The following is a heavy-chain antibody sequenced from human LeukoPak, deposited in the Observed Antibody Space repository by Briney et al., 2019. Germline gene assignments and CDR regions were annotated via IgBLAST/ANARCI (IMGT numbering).Heavy chain of an antibody. CDR2: IYYDGSNK. CDR3: AREVGYFDY. V-gene: IGHV3-33*01. D-gene: IGHD1-26*01. J-gene: IGHJ4*02. CDR1: GFAFSSYG. Sequence: GGSLRLSCAASGFAFSSYGMHWVRQAPGKGLEWVGLIYYDGSNKNYADSVKGRFTISRDNFKNTLYLEMNSLRAEDTAVYYCAREVGYFDYWGQGTLVTVSS.